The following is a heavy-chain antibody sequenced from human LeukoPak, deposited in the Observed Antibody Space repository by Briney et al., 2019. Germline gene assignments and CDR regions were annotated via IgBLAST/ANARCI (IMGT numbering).Heavy chain of an antibody. Sequence: GGSLRLSCAASGFTFSSHWMHWVRQAPGKGLVWVSRIKSDGSRTNYADSVKGRFTISRDNAKNMLYLQMNGLRAEDTAIYYCARDSIEGATRFDFWGQGTLVTVSS. D-gene: IGHD1-26*01. J-gene: IGHJ4*02. CDR1: GFTFSSHW. CDR3: ARDSIEGATRFDF. V-gene: IGHV3-74*01. CDR2: IKSDGSRT.